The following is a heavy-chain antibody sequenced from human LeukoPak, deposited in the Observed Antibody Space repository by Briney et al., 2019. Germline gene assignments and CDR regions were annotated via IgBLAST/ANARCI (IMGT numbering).Heavy chain of an antibody. V-gene: IGHV3-23*01. Sequence: GGTLRLSCAASGFTFSSYGMGWVRQAPGKGLEWVSAISGSGGSTYYADSVKGRFTISRDNSKNTLYLQMNSLRAEDTAVYYCAKGPIRSYWYFDLWGRGTLVTVSS. CDR1: GFTFSSYG. D-gene: IGHD5-12*01. CDR2: ISGSGGST. J-gene: IGHJ2*01. CDR3: AKGPIRSYWYFDL.